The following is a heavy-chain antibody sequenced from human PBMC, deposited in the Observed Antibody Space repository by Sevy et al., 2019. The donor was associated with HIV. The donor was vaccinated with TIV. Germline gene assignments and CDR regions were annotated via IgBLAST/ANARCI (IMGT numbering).Heavy chain of an antibody. J-gene: IGHJ4*02. V-gene: IGHV3-30*04. CDR1: GFTFRNYA. D-gene: IGHD6-19*01. Sequence: GESLKISCAASGFTFRNYAIHWVRQAPGKGLEWVAVISHDGSHKYSADSVKGRFTISRDNSKNTLYLQMNSLRAEDTAMYYCASDPTLYASGWYYFDYWGQGTLVTVS. CDR3: ASDPTLYASGWYYFDY. CDR2: ISHDGSHK.